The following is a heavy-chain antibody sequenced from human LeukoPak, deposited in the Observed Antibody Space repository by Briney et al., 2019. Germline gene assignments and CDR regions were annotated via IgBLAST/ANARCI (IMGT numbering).Heavy chain of an antibody. J-gene: IGHJ4*02. CDR1: GFIFSDAW. Sequence: PGGSLRLSCAASGFIFSDAWMNWVRQAPGTGLEWVGRIETKTGGGTTDYAAPVKGRFSVSGDDSQITLYLQMNSLKTEDTAIYYCATERGYSGSRIFDFWGQGSLVTVSS. CDR2: IETKTGGGTT. CDR3: ATERGYSGSRIFDF. V-gene: IGHV3-15*04. D-gene: IGHD6-13*01.